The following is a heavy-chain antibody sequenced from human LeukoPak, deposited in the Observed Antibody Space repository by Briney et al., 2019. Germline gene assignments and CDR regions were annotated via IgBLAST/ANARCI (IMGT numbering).Heavy chain of an antibody. Sequence: GGSLRLSCAASGFTFSGSTMHWVRQASGKGLEWVGRIRSKANSYATAYAASVKGRFTISRDDSKNTAYLQMNSLKTEDTAVYYCIGYCSGGSCYTGNHFDYWGQGTLVTVSS. D-gene: IGHD2-15*01. CDR2: IRSKANSYAT. CDR1: GFTFSGST. CDR3: IGYCSGGSCYTGNHFDY. J-gene: IGHJ4*02. V-gene: IGHV3-73*01.